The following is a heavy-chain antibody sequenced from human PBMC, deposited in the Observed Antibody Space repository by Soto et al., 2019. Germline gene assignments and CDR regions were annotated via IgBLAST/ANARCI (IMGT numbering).Heavy chain of an antibody. CDR1: GGSISSSSYY. J-gene: IGHJ4*02. D-gene: IGHD2-15*01. Sequence: QLQLQESGPGLVKPSETLSLTCSVSGGSISSSSYYWGWIRQPPGKGLAWIGNIFYSGSTYYNPSLKSRVTISVDTSKNQFSLKLSSVTAADTAVYYCARSSGGSYFDYWGQGTLVTVSS. CDR2: IFYSGST. V-gene: IGHV4-39*01. CDR3: ARSSGGSYFDY.